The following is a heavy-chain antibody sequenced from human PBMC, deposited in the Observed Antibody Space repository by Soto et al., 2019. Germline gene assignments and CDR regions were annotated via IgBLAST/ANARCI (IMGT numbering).Heavy chain of an antibody. J-gene: IGHJ6*02. CDR3: ARDLDILAAAYLFGGMDV. CDR1: GFTFSSYA. CDR2: ISYDGSNK. Sequence: QVQLVESGGGVVQPGRSLRLSCAASGFTFSSYAMHWVRQAPGKGLEWVAVISYDGSNKYYADSVKGRFTISRDNSKNTLYLQRNSLRAEDTAVYYWARDLDILAAAYLFGGMDVWGQGTTVTVSS. V-gene: IGHV3-30-3*01. D-gene: IGHD6-13*01.